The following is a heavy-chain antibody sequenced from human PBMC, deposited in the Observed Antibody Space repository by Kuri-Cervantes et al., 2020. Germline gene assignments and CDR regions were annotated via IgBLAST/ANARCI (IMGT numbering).Heavy chain of an antibody. CDR3: TLPFCDFWCGYRDWWFDP. CDR2: IISKTNRYAT. CDR1: GFTFSASA. D-gene: IGHD3-3*01. V-gene: IGHV3-73*01. J-gene: IGHJ5*02. Sequence: GGPLRPSFAASGFTFSASAMHWVRKASGKGREWVGRIISKTNRYATAYAASVKGRFTISRDDSKNTAYLQMNSLKTEGTAVYYCTLPFCDFWCGYRDWWFDPWGQGTLVTVSS.